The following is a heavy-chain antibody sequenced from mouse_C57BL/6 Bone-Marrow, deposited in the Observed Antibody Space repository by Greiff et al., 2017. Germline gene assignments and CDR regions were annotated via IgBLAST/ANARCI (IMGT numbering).Heavy chain of an antibody. CDR3: ANQLGRDY. CDR2: IYPGDGDT. V-gene: IGHV1-82*01. D-gene: IGHD4-1*02. J-gene: IGHJ2*01. Sequence: QVQLQQSGPELVKPGASVKISCKASGYAFSSSWMNWVKQRPGKGLEWIGRIYPGDGDTNYNGKFKGKATLTADKSSSTAYMQLSSLTSEDSAVYFCANQLGRDYWGQGTTLTVSS. CDR1: GYAFSSSW.